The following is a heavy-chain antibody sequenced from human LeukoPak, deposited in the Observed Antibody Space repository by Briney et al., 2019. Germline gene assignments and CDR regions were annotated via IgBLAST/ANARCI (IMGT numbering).Heavy chain of an antibody. CDR1: GFTFDDYG. D-gene: IGHD5-18*01. CDR3: AREDVDTAIQRRFDY. CDR2: ISSSSSTI. V-gene: IGHV3-48*01. J-gene: IGHJ4*02. Sequence: GGSLRLSCAASGFTFDDYGMNWVRQAPGKGLEWVSYISSSSSTIYYADSVKGRFTISRDNAKNSLYLQMNSLRAEDTAVYYCAREDVDTAIQRRFDYWGQGTLVTVSS.